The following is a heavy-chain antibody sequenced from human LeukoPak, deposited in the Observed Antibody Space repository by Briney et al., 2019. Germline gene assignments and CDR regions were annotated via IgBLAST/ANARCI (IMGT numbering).Heavy chain of an antibody. D-gene: IGHD6-6*01. Sequence: SQTLSLSCTVSGGSISSGSYSWSWIRQPAGKGLEWIGRFYTSGSTNYNPSLKSRVTISADTSNNQFSLKLSSVTAADTAVYYCAREVIAAHNWFDPWGQGTLVTVSS. V-gene: IGHV4-61*02. CDR2: FYTSGST. J-gene: IGHJ5*02. CDR1: GGSISSGSYS. CDR3: AREVIAAHNWFDP.